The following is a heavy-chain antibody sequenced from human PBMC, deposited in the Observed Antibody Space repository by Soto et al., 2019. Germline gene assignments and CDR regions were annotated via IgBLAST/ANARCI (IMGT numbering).Heavy chain of an antibody. Sequence: PSETLSLTCTVSGGSISSYYWSWIRQPPGKGLEWIGYIYYSGSTNYNPSLKSRVTISVDTSKTQFSLKLSSVTAADTAVYYCERVSVPDAMDYWGQGNLVTVSS. J-gene: IGHJ4*02. D-gene: IGHD2-2*01. V-gene: IGHV4-59*01. CDR1: GGSISSYY. CDR2: IYYSGST. CDR3: ERVSVPDAMDY.